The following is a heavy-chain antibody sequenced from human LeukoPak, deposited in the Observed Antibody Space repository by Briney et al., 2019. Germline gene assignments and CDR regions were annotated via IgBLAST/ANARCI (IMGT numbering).Heavy chain of an antibody. Sequence: GGSLRLSCAASGFTFSSYGMHWVRQAPGKGLEWVAFIRYDGSNKYYADSVKGRFTISRDNSKNTLHLQMNSLRAEDTAVYYCAKSPDYYDSSGRFDYWGQGTLVTVSS. CDR1: GFTFSSYG. J-gene: IGHJ4*02. CDR3: AKSPDYYDSSGRFDY. D-gene: IGHD3-22*01. CDR2: IRYDGSNK. V-gene: IGHV3-30*02.